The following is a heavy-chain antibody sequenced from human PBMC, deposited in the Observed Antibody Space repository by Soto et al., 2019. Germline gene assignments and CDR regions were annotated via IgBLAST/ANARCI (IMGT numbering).Heavy chain of an antibody. V-gene: IGHV3-15*01. J-gene: IGHJ4*02. D-gene: IGHD3-16*02. CDR2: IKSKTDGGTT. CDR3: TTTIIWGSYRYFPDY. Sequence: GGSLRLSCAASGFTFSNAWMSWVRQAPGKGLEWVGRIKSKTDGGTTDYAAPVKGRFTISRDDSKNTLYLQMNSLKTEDTAVYYCTTTIIWGSYRYFPDYWGQGTLVTVSS. CDR1: GFTFSNAW.